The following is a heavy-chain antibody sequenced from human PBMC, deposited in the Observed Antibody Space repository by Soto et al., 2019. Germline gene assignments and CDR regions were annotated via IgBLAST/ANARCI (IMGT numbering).Heavy chain of an antibody. V-gene: IGHV2-5*01. Sequence: QITLKESGPTLVKPTQTLTLTCTFSGFSLSTSGVGVGWIRQPPGKALEWLALIYCNDDKPYTPSLKSRLTSTKDTSKSQVAFTMTNTDPVDTATYYCAHSSWGGMNYVDYWGKGTLVTVSS. CDR3: AHSSWGGMNYVDY. CDR2: IYCNDDK. J-gene: IGHJ4*02. CDR1: GFSLSTSGVG. D-gene: IGHD6-13*01.